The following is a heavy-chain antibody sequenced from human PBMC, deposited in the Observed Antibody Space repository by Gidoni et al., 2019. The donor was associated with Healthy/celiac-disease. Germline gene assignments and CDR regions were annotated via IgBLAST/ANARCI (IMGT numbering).Heavy chain of an antibody. Sequence: QVQLVASGGGLVNPGGYLRLSCSASGFTLSDYYMSWIRHDPGKGLNCVSSVSSSSSYTNDADSVKGRFTISRDNAKNSLYLQMNSLRAEDTAVYYCARDMPISRLTMVRGVDYYYYGMDVWGQGTTVTVSS. CDR1: GFTLSDYY. J-gene: IGHJ6*02. V-gene: IGHV3-11*06. CDR2: VSSSSSYT. D-gene: IGHD3-10*01. CDR3: ARDMPISRLTMVRGVDYYYYGMDV.